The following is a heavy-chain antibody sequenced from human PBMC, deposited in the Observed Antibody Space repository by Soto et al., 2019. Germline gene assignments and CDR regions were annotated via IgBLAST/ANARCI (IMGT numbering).Heavy chain of an antibody. Sequence: QVQLQESGPGLVKPSQTLSLTCTVSGGSISSGGYYWSWIRQHPGKGLEWIGYNYYSGSTYYNPSLMRRVTISVNTSKHQFTLKLSSVTAAYTDGYYCPRDKGGGNSYYYYGMHVWGQEATVTDSS. CDR2: NYYSGST. D-gene: IGHD2-21*02. CDR1: GGSISSGGYY. CDR3: PRDKGGGNSYYYYGMHV. V-gene: IGHV4-31*03. J-gene: IGHJ6*02.